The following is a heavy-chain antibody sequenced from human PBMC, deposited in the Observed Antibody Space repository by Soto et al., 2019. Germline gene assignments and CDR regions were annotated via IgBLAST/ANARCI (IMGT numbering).Heavy chain of an antibody. CDR3: ARGGYSGYEPEEYYYYYGMDV. J-gene: IGHJ6*02. CDR1: GGTFSSYA. V-gene: IGHV1-69*01. Sequence: QVQLVQSGAEVKKPGSSVKVSCKASGGTFSSYAISWVRQAPGQGLEWMGGIIPIFGTANYAQKFQGRVTITADESTSTAYMELSSLRSEDTAVYYCARGGYSGYEPEEYYYYYGMDVWGQGTTVTVSS. D-gene: IGHD5-12*01. CDR2: IIPIFGTA.